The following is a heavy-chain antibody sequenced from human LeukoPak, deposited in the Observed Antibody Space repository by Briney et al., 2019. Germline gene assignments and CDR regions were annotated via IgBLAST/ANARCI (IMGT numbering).Heavy chain of an antibody. CDR3: ARDLSGDYCSGGSCYSQDY. V-gene: IGHV3-21*01. D-gene: IGHD2-15*01. Sequence: GGSLRLSCAASGFTFSSYSMNWVRQAPGKGLEWVSSISSSSSYIYYADSVKGRFTISRDNAKNSLYLQMNSLRAEDTAVYYCARDLSGDYCSGGSCYSQDYWGQGTLVTVSS. J-gene: IGHJ4*02. CDR2: ISSSSSYI. CDR1: GFTFSSYS.